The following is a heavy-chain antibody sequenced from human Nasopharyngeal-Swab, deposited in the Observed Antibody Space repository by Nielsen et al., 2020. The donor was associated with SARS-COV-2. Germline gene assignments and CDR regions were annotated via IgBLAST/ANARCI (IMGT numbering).Heavy chain of an antibody. V-gene: IGHV3-7*05. J-gene: IGHJ4*02. D-gene: IGHD6-19*01. CDR1: GLAFSGYW. CDR3: ARDQTVAGYDFDY. CDR2: INQAGSEK. Sequence: GESLKISRTVSGLAFSGYWMSWVRQAPGKGLEWVANINQAGSEKYYVDSVKGRFTISRDNAKNSLLLEMNSLSAEDTAVYYCARDQTVAGYDFDYWGQGTLVTVSP.